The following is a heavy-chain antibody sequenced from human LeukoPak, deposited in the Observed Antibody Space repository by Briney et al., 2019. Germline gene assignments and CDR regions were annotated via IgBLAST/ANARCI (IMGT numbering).Heavy chain of an antibody. CDR2: ISYDGSNK. CDR1: GFTLSSYA. D-gene: IGHD3-22*01. Sequence: GRSLRLSCAASGFTLSSYAMHWVRQAPGKGLEWVAVISYDGSNKYYADSVKGRFTISRDNSKNTLYLQMNSLRAEDTAVYYCARTHSSGYYNYYYYYGMDVWGQGTTVTVSS. J-gene: IGHJ6*02. CDR3: ARTHSSGYYNYYYYYGMDV. V-gene: IGHV3-30-3*01.